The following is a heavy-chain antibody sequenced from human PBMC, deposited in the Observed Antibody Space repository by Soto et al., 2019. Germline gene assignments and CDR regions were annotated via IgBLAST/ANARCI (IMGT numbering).Heavy chain of an antibody. V-gene: IGHV1-69*08. D-gene: IGHD5-12*01. J-gene: IGHJ4*02. Sequence: QVQLVQSGAEVKKPGSSVKVSCKTSGGTFRNHIITWVRQAPGQGLEWMGRVIPLLDITNYAQKFQGRVTMTAGKSPSTTYLEMNSLRSEDTAVYYCARDSPIGSTFSGYDAIDYWGQGTLVTVSS. CDR3: ARDSPIGSTFSGYDAIDY. CDR2: VIPLLDIT. CDR1: GGTFRNHI.